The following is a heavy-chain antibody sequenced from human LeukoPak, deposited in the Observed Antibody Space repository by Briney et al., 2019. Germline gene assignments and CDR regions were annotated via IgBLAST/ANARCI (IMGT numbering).Heavy chain of an antibody. J-gene: IGHJ4*02. V-gene: IGHV3-74*01. CDR2: INSDESVT. CDR3: AREGKTSYDY. CDR1: GFTFSAYW. Sequence: GGSLRLSCAASGFTFSAYWMQSVRQAPGKGLVWVSRINSDESVTSYADSVKGRFTISRDNAKNTLYLQMNSLGVEDTAVYYCAREGKTSYDYWGQGTLVTVST.